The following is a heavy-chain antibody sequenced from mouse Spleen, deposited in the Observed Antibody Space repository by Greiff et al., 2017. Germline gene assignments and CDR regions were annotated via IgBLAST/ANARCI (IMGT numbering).Heavy chain of an antibody. CDR1: GFTFSSYA. CDR3: TREGDYYGSNYLDD. D-gene: IGHD1-1*01. Sequence: EVKLVESGEGLVKPGGSLKLSCAASGFTFSSYAMSWVRQTPEKRLEWVAYISSGGDYIYYADTVKGRFTISRDNARNTLYLQMSSLKSEDTAMYYWTREGDYYGSNYLDDWGQGTTLTGSS. CDR2: ISSGGDYI. V-gene: IGHV5-9-1*02. J-gene: IGHJ2*01.